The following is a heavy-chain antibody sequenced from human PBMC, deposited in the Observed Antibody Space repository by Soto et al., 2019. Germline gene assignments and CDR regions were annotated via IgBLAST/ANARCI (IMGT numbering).Heavy chain of an antibody. J-gene: IGHJ5*02. D-gene: IGHD3-10*01. CDR1: GGSISSGGYS. V-gene: IGHV4-30-2*01. CDR3: PRGCITMVREVMGLFNP. Sequence: SETLSLTCTVSGGSISSGGYSWSWIRQPPGKGLEWIGYIYHSGSTYYNPSLKSRVTISVDRSKNQFSLKLSSVTAADTAVYYCPRGCITMVREVMGLFNPWDQGTLVTVSS. CDR2: IYHSGST.